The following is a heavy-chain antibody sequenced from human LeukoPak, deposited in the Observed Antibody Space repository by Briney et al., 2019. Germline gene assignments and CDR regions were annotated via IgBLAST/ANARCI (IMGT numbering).Heavy chain of an antibody. CDR2: ISGSGGST. Sequence: PGGSLRLSCAASGFTFSTYAMNWVRQAPGKGLEWVSTISGSGGSTYYRDSVKGRFTISRDNSKNTLSLQMNILRAEDTAVYYCARARSGYSYGWDYWGQGTLVTVSS. CDR1: GFTFSTYA. CDR3: ARARSGYSYGWDY. D-gene: IGHD5-18*01. J-gene: IGHJ4*02. V-gene: IGHV3-23*01.